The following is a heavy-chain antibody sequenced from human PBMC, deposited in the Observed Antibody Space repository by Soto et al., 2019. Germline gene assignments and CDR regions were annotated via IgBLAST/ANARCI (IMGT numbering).Heavy chain of an antibody. Sequence: EVHLVESGGGLVKPGGSLRLSCSASGFTFTNAWVNWFRQAPGKGLEYVGRVDGGTTLYTAPGKGSFTISKDASKNTVYLKMNSPTIDDTAVDYCATDLEAGRNYWGQGTLVTVSS. V-gene: IGHV3-15*06. CDR2: VDGGTT. J-gene: IGHJ4*02. CDR3: ATDLEAGRNY. CDR1: GFTFTNAW.